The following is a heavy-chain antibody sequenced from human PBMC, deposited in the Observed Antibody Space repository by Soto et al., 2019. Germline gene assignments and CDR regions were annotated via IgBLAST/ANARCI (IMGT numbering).Heavy chain of an antibody. V-gene: IGHV4-59*01. D-gene: IGHD3-22*01. CDR3: ARLTYSSGYYYVDY. CDR2: IYYSGST. Sequence: SETLSLTCTVSGGSISSYYWSWIRQPPGKGLEWIGYIYYSGSTNYNPSLKSRVTIPVDTSKNQFSLKLSSVTAADTAVYYCARLTYSSGYYYVDYWGQGTLVTVSS. J-gene: IGHJ4*02. CDR1: GGSISSYY.